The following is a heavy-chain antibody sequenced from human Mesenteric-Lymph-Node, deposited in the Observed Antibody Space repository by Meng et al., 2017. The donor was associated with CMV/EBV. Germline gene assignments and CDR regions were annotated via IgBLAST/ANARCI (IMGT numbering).Heavy chain of an antibody. CDR3: AKVRSYFGFDY. CDR1: GFTFSSYG. D-gene: IGHD1-26*01. V-gene: IGHV3-23*01. CDR2: ISGSGENT. J-gene: IGHJ4*02. Sequence: GESLKISCAASGFTFSSYGMHWVRPAPGRGLEWVSGISGSGENTYYTDSVKGRFTISRDNSKNTLYLQMNSLRAEDTAVYYCAKVRSYFGFDYWGQGTLVTVSS.